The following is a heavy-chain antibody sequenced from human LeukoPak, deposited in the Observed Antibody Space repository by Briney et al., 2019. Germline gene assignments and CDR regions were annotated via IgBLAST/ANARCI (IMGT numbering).Heavy chain of an antibody. CDR3: ARVGHRDEDYFDY. D-gene: IGHD5-24*01. CDR1: GYTFTSFG. V-gene: IGHV1-18*01. CDR2: ITAFNGNT. J-gene: IGHJ4*02. Sequence: ASVKVSCKAFGYTFTSFGISWVRQAPGQGLEWMGWITAFNGNTNYAQKLQGRVTMTSDTSTSTAYMELRSLRSDDTAVYYCARVGHRDEDYFDYWGQGTLVTVSS.